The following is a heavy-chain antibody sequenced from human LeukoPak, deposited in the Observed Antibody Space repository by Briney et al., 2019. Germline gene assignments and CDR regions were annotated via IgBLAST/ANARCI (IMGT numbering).Heavy chain of an antibody. Sequence: GGSLRLSCAASGFTFSSYGMHWVRQAPGKGLEWVAVIWYDGSNKYYADSVKGRFTISRDNSKNTLYLQMNSLRAEDTAVYYCARDLSRSSFVLWFSHYYDSSGSPPGWGQGTLVTVSS. D-gene: IGHD3-22*01. CDR3: ARDLSRSSFVLWFSHYYDSSGSPPG. V-gene: IGHV3-33*01. CDR1: GFTFSSYG. CDR2: IWYDGSNK. J-gene: IGHJ4*02.